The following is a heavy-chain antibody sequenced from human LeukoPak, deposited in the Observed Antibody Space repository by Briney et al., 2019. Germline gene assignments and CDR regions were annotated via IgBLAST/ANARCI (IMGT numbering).Heavy chain of an antibody. V-gene: IGHV3-48*01. D-gene: IGHD3-16*01. J-gene: IGHJ4*02. CDR1: GFTFSSYA. CDR2: IRSESSGT. Sequence: EAGGSLRLSCAASGFTFSSYAMNWVRQAPGKELEWISNIRSESSGTTYADSVKGRFTISRDNAENSLYLQINSLRADDTAVYYCVRDLNWAFDYWGQGALVTVSS. CDR3: VRDLNWAFDY.